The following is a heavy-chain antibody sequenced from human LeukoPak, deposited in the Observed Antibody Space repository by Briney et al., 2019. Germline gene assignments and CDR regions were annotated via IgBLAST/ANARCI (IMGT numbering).Heavy chain of an antibody. J-gene: IGHJ3*02. CDR2: IYYTGST. CDR3: ATSQPESVLRYFDWASAFDI. Sequence: SETLSLTCTVSGGSISTYYWSWIRQPPGKGLEWIGYIYYTGSTSYNPSLKSRVTMSLDASKNQFSLELSSVTAADTAVYYCATSQPESVLRYFDWASAFDIWGQGTMVTVSS. CDR1: GGSISTYY. D-gene: IGHD3-9*01. V-gene: IGHV4-59*08.